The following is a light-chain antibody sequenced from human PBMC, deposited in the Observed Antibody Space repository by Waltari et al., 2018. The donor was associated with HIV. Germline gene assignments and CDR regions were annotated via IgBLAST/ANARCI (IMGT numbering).Light chain of an antibody. CDR2: QDN. CDR1: KLADKY. V-gene: IGLV3-1*01. Sequence: SYKLTQPPFVSVSPVQPASIPGSGDKLADKYASWSQQKPGRSPVLVIYQDNKQPSGSPERFSGSSSGNTATLTISGTQAMDEAEYYCQAWDSSLYVFGSGTKVTVL. J-gene: IGLJ1*01. CDR3: QAWDSSLYV.